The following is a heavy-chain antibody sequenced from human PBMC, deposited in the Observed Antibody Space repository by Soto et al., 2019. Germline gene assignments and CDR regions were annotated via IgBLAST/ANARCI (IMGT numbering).Heavy chain of an antibody. CDR2: ISGSGGST. CDR3: AKDRNVVAGTTRLFDY. Sequence: PGGSLRISCAASGFTFSSYAMSWVSQAPGKGLEWVSAISGSGGSTYYADSVKGRFTISRDNSKNTLYLQMNSLRAEDTAVYYCAKDRNVVAGTTRLFDYWGQGTLVTVYS. CDR1: GFTFSSYA. D-gene: IGHD6-19*01. V-gene: IGHV3-23*01. J-gene: IGHJ4*02.